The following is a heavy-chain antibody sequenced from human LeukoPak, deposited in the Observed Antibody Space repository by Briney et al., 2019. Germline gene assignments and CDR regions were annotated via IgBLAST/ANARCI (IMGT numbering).Heavy chain of an antibody. CDR2: INGDGSWT. CDR1: GNYW. Sequence: GGSLRLSCAASGNYWMHWVRQAPGKGLVWVSHINGDGSWTTYADSVKGRFTISRDNSKNMLYLQMNSLRAEDTAVYYCARGEADYGGNFGDYWGQGTLVTVSS. J-gene: IGHJ4*02. D-gene: IGHD4-23*01. V-gene: IGHV3-74*01. CDR3: ARGEADYGGNFGDY.